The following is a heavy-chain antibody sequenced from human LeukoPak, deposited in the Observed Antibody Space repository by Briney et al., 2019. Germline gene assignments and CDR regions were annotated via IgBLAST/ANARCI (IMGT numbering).Heavy chain of an antibody. J-gene: IGHJ3*02. CDR1: GFTFSRYW. V-gene: IGHV3-7*01. CDR3: ARDPGPSTAAWGAFDI. Sequence: GGSLRLSCAASGFTFSRYWMPWVRQAPGKGLEWVGNIKQDGSETYYVDSVKGRFTISRDNAKSSLYLQVNSLRAEDTAVYFCARDPGPSTAAWGAFDIWGQGTVVIVSS. CDR2: IKQDGSET. D-gene: IGHD6-6*01.